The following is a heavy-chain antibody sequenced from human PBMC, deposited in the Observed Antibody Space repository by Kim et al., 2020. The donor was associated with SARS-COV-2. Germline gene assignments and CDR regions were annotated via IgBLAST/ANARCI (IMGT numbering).Heavy chain of an antibody. CDR1: GFTFSSYG. D-gene: IGHD6-13*01. CDR2: ISYDGSNK. J-gene: IGHJ6*02. Sequence: GGSLRLSCAASGFTFSSYGMHWVRQAPGKGLEWVAVISYDGSNKYYADSVKGRFTISRDNSKNTLYLQMNSLRAEDTAVYYCARDWYSSSWYEFNYYYGMDVWGQGTTVTVS. CDR3: ARDWYSSSWYEFNYYYGMDV. V-gene: IGHV3-33*05.